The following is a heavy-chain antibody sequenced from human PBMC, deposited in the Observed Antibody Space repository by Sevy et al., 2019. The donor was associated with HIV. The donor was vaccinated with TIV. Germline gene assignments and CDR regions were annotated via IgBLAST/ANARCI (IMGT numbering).Heavy chain of an antibody. CDR2: IRNDGSTK. Sequence: GESLKISCAASGFTFKSYGMHWVRQAPGKGLEWVTFIRNDGSTKHYADSVRGRFTASRDNSKNTLYLHMNSLRPEDTAVYYCVKGPHPAVTTSYALDVWCQGTTVTVSS. V-gene: IGHV3-30*02. CDR1: GFTFKSYG. D-gene: IGHD4-17*01. J-gene: IGHJ6*02. CDR3: VKGPHPAVTTSYALDV.